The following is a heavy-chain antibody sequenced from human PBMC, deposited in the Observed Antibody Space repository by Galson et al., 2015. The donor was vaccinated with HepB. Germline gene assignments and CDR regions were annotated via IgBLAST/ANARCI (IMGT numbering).Heavy chain of an antibody. J-gene: IGHJ3*02. V-gene: IGHV3-23*01. CDR1: GFTFSSCA. D-gene: IGHD6-6*01. CDR3: AKVLSSGSSSRYDAFDI. CDR2: ISGSGGST. Sequence: SLRLSCAASGFTFSSCAMSWVRQAPGKGLEWVSAISGSGGSTYYADSVKGRFTISRDNSKNTLYLQMNSLRAEDTAVYYCAKVLSSGSSSRYDAFDIWGQGTMVTVSS.